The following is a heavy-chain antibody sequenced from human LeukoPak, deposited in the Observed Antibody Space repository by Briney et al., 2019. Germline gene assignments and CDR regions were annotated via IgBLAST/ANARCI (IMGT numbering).Heavy chain of an antibody. CDR1: GFTFSSYW. CDR3: ARDPDGGNSADAFDI. CDR2: IKQDGSEK. V-gene: IGHV3-7*01. D-gene: IGHD4-23*01. Sequence: GGSLRLSCAASGFTFSSYWMSWVRQAPGKGLEWVANIKQDGSEKYYVDSVEGRFTISRDNAKNSLYLQMNSLRAEDTAVYYCARDPDGGNSADAFDIWGQGTMVTVSS. J-gene: IGHJ3*02.